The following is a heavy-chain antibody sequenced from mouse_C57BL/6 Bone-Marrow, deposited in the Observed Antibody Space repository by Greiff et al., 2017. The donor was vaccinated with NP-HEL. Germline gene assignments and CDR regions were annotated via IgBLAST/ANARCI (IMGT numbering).Heavy chain of an antibody. J-gene: IGHJ4*01. Sequence: EVQLQESGGGLVKPGGSLKLSCAASGFTFSSYAMSWVRQTPEKRLEWVATISDGGSYTYYTDNVKGRFTISRDNAKNNLYLQMSHLKSEDTAMYYCAREHHYDSRQDYAMDYWGQGTSVTVSS. CDR3: AREHHYDSRQDYAMDY. CDR1: GFTFSSYA. CDR2: ISDGGSYT. V-gene: IGHV5-4*01. D-gene: IGHD1-1*01.